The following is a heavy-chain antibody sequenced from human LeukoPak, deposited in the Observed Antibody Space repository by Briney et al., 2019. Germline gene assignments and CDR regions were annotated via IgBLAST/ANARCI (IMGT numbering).Heavy chain of an antibody. D-gene: IGHD3-22*01. CDR3: AGAVMRYDSSGYYYNQDYFDY. J-gene: IGHJ4*02. V-gene: IGHV3-30*02. CDR2: IRYDGSNK. CDR1: GFTFSSYG. Sequence: GGSLRLSCAASGFTFSSYGMHWVRQAPGKGLEWVAFIRYDGSNKYYADSVKGRFTISRDNAKNSLYLQMNSLRAEDTAVYYCAGAVMRYDSSGYYYNQDYFDYWGQGTLVTVSS.